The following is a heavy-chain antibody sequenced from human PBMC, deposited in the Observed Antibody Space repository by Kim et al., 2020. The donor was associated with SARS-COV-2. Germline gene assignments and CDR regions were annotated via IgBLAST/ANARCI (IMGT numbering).Heavy chain of an antibody. J-gene: IGHJ5*02. Sequence: ASVKVSCKASGYTFTSYGISWVRQAPGQGLEWMGWISAYNGNTNYAQKLQGRVTMTTDTSTSTAYMELRSLRSDDTAVYYCARDYDFWSGYRNNWFDPWGQGTLVTVSS. V-gene: IGHV1-18*04. CDR2: ISAYNGNT. D-gene: IGHD3-3*01. CDR3: ARDYDFWSGYRNNWFDP. CDR1: GYTFTSYG.